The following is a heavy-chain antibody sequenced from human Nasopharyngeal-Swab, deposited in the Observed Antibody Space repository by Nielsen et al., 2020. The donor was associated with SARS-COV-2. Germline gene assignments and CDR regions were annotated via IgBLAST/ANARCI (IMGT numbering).Heavy chain of an antibody. CDR1: GFTFSSYE. Sequence: GESLKISCAASGFTFSSYEMNWVRQAPGKGLEWVSYISSSGSTIYYADSVKGRFTISRDNAKNSLYLQMKSLRAEDTAVYYCAKVADIVVVVAAPNFDYWGQGTLVTVSS. D-gene: IGHD2-15*01. CDR2: ISSSGSTI. CDR3: AKVADIVVVVAAPNFDY. J-gene: IGHJ4*02. V-gene: IGHV3-48*03.